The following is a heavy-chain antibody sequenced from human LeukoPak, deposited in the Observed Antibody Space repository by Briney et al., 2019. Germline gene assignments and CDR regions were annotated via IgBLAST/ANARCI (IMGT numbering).Heavy chain of an antibody. Sequence: GGSLRLSCAASGFTFSSYSMNWVRQAPGKGLEWVSVMYSGGSTYYADSVKGRVAISRDNSQNTVFLQMNSVRVEDTAVYYCARSYSNHLFGMDVWGQGTAVTVSS. CDR1: GFTFSSYS. CDR2: MYSGGST. V-gene: IGHV3-66*01. CDR3: ARSYSNHLFGMDV. D-gene: IGHD4-11*01. J-gene: IGHJ6*02.